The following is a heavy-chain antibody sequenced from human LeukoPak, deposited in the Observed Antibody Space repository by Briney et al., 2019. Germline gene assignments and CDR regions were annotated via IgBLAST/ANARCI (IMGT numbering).Heavy chain of an antibody. J-gene: IGHJ6*03. V-gene: IGHV3-11*01. CDR2: ISSSGSTI. Sequence: GGSLRLSCAASGFTFSDYYMSWIRQAPGKGLEWVSYISSSGSTIYYADSVKGRFTISRDNSKNSLYLQMNSLRAEDTALYYCAKGGRRGYLKYYYYYMDVWGKGTTVTVSS. CDR3: AKGGRRGYLKYYYYYMDV. D-gene: IGHD3-3*01. CDR1: GFTFSDYY.